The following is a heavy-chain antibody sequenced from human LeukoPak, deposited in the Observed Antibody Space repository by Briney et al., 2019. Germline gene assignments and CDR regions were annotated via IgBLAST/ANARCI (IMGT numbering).Heavy chain of an antibody. J-gene: IGHJ4*02. CDR3: ARTRGTVDNFDY. CDR1: GYTFTSYG. CDR2: INPNSGGT. Sequence: ASVKVSCKASGYTFTSYGISWVRQAPGQGLEWMGWINPNSGGTNYAQKFQGRVTMTRDTSISTAYMELSRLRSDDTAVYYCARTRGTVDNFDYWSQGTLVTVSS. D-gene: IGHD2-15*01. V-gene: IGHV1-2*02.